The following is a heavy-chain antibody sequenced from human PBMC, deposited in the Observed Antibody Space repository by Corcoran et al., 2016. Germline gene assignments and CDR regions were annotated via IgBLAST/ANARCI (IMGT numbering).Heavy chain of an antibody. CDR3: AREFGYYGYYYYYGMDV. CDR2: MNPNSGNT. CDR1: GYTFTSYD. D-gene: IGHD3-16*01. J-gene: IGHJ6*02. V-gene: IGHV1-8*01. Sequence: QVQLVQSGAEVKKPGASVKVSCKASGYTFTSYDINWVRQATGQGLEWMGWMNPNSGNTGYAQKFQGRVTMTRNTSISTAYMELSSLRSEETAVYYCAREFGYYGYYYYYGMDVWGQGTTVTVSS.